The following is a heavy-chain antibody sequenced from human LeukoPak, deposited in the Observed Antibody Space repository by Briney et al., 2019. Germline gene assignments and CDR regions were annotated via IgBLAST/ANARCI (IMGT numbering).Heavy chain of an antibody. Sequence: GGSLRLSCAASGFTVSSNYMSWVRQAPGKGLEWVSVIYSGGSTYYADSVKGRFTISRDNSKNTLYLHMNSLRAEDTAVYYCAREFYNWFDPWGQGTLVTVSS. CDR1: GFTVSSNY. CDR2: IYSGGST. J-gene: IGHJ5*02. V-gene: IGHV3-53*01. CDR3: AREFYNWFDP.